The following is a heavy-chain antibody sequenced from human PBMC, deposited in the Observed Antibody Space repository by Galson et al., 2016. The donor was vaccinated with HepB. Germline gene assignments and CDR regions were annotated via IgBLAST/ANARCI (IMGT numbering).Heavy chain of an antibody. CDR2: IIPIFGPG. CDR1: GDTFRSHT. D-gene: IGHD1-14*01. V-gene: IGHV1-69*13. Sequence: SVKVSCKASGDTFRSHTIIWVRQAPGQGLEWMGGIIPIFGPGDYAQKFQDRVAITADESTRTAYMELSSLRSEDTAGYYCARGITGDLGPRKDAFDIWGQRTMVTPPS. CDR3: ARGITGDLGPRKDAFDI. J-gene: IGHJ3*02.